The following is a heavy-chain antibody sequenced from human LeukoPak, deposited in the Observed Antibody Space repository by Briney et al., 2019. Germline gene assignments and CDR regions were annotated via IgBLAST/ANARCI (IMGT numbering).Heavy chain of an antibody. CDR2: IIPIFGTA. Sequence: SVKVSCKASGGTFSSYAISWVRQAPGQGLEWTGGIIPIFGTANYAQKFQGRVTITTDESTSTAYMELSSLRSEDTAVYYCARGKYCSGGSCYGPKWNYFDYWGQGTLVTVSS. J-gene: IGHJ4*02. D-gene: IGHD2-15*01. V-gene: IGHV1-69*05. CDR1: GGTFSSYA. CDR3: ARGKYCSGGSCYGPKWNYFDY.